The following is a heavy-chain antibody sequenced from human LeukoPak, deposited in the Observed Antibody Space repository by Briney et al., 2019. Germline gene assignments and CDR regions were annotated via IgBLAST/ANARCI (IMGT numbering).Heavy chain of an antibody. CDR3: ARNAAHEYYFDY. CDR1: GGSISSGDYY. CDR2: TSHRGST. D-gene: IGHD2-15*01. J-gene: IGHJ4*02. V-gene: IGHV4-39*07. Sequence: QTSETLSLTCTVSGGSISSGDYYWSWIRQPPGKGLEWIGETSHRGSTNYNPSLKSRVTISVDKSKNQFSLKLSSVTAADTAVYYCARNAAHEYYFDYWGQGTLVTVSS.